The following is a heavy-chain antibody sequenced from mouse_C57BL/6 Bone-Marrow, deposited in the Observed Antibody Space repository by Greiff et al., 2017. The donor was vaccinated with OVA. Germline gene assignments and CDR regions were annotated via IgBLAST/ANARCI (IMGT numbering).Heavy chain of an antibody. CDR2: ISNGGGST. V-gene: IGHV5-12*01. CDR1: GFTFSDYY. Sequence: EVMLVESGGGLVQPGGSLKLSCAASGFTFSDYYMYWVRQTPEKRLEWVAYISNGGGSTYYPDTVKGRFTISRDNAKNTLYLQMSRLKSEDTAMYYCARQRYSNSHAMDYWGQGTSVTVSS. J-gene: IGHJ4*01. CDR3: ARQRYSNSHAMDY. D-gene: IGHD2-5*01.